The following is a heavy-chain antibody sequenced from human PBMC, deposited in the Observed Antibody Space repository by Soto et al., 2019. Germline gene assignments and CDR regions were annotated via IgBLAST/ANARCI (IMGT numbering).Heavy chain of an antibody. V-gene: IGHV1-18*04. CDR1: GYTFTSYG. CDR2: ISAYNGNT. CDR3: ARDLAVAGRTSHDY. D-gene: IGHD6-19*01. J-gene: IGHJ4*02. Sequence: GASVKVSCKASGYTFTSYGISWVRQAPGQGLEWMGWISAYNGNTNYAQKLQGRVTMTTDTSTSTAYMELRSLRSDDTAVYYCARDLAVAGRTSHDYWGQGTLVTVSS.